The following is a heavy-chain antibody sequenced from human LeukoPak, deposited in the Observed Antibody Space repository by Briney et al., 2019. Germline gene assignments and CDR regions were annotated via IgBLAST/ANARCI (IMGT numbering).Heavy chain of an antibody. CDR2: ISAYNGNT. CDR1: GYTFTSYG. J-gene: IGHJ4*02. D-gene: IGHD7-27*01. Sequence: ASVKVSCKASGYTFTSYGISWVRQAPGQGLEWMGWISAYNGNTNYAQKLQGRVTMTTDTSTSTAYMELRSLRSDDTAVYYCARDFRPLNWGSSYYLDYWGQGTLVTVSS. V-gene: IGHV1-18*01. CDR3: ARDFRPLNWGSSYYLDY.